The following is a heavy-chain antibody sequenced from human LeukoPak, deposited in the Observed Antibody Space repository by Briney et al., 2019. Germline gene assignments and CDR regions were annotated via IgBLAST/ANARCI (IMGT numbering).Heavy chain of an antibody. D-gene: IGHD3-22*01. CDR2: IKQDESEK. CDR3: AKDISSYYYDSRGWGAFDI. Sequence: LTGGSLRLSCAASGFTFSSYAMSWVRQAPGKGLEWVANIKQDESEKYYVDSVKGRFTISRDSAKNSLYLQMNSLRAEDTGVYYCAKDISSYYYDSRGWGAFDIWGQGTMVTVSS. J-gene: IGHJ3*02. CDR1: GFTFSSYA. V-gene: IGHV3-7*01.